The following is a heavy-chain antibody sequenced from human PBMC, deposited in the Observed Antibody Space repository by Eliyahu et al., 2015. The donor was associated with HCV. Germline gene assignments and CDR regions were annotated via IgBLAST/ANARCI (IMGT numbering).Heavy chain of an antibody. D-gene: IGHD3/OR15-3a*01. V-gene: IGHV1-18*01. CDR1: GYSFTSYG. J-gene: IGHJ3*02. Sequence: QVQLVQSGSEVKKFGASVKVSCKASGYSFTSYGLTWVRQAPGQGPEWVGWISTYNGNTNYAQSFQGRVTLTTDTSTSTAYMELRSLRSDDTAVYYCATSYWTAFDALDIWGQGTMVTVSS. CDR3: ATSYWTAFDALDI. CDR2: ISTYNGNT.